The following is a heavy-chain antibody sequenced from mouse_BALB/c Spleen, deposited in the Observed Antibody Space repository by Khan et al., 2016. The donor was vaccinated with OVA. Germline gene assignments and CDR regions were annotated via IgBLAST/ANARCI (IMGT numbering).Heavy chain of an antibody. D-gene: IGHD1-1*01. CDR1: GYTFSSYW. Sequence: QVQLQQSGAELMKPGASVKISCKATGYTFSSYWIEWVKQRPGHGLEWIGEILPGSGSTNYNEKFKGKATFTADASSNTAYMQLSSLTSEDSAVYICASGFRRYSYAMDYWGQGTSVTVSS. V-gene: IGHV1-9*01. CDR2: ILPGSGST. CDR3: ASGFRRYSYAMDY. J-gene: IGHJ4*01.